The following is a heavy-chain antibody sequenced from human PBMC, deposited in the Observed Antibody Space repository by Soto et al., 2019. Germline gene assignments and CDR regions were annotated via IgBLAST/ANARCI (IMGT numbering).Heavy chain of an antibody. D-gene: IGHD6-13*01. Sequence: QLQLQESGSGLVKPSQTLSLPCAVSGGSISSGGYCWSWIRQPPGKGLEWIGYIYHSGSTYYNPSLKSRVTISVDRSKYQFSLKLSSVTAADTALYYCAGHYSTSLGYWGQGTLVTVSS. CDR1: GGSISSGGYC. CDR2: IYHSGST. V-gene: IGHV4-30-2*01. CDR3: AGHYSTSLGY. J-gene: IGHJ4*02.